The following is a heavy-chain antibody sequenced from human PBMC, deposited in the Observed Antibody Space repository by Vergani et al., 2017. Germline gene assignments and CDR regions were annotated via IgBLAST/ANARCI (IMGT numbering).Heavy chain of an antibody. V-gene: IGHV4-59*01. Sequence: QVQLQESGPGLVKPSETLSLTCTVSGGSISRYYWSWIRQPPGKGMEWIGYIYYSGNTNYNPSLKSRVTISVDTSKNQFSLKLSSVTAADTAVYYCARGPYYDFGSGYWEYYYXMDVWGKGTTVTVSS. CDR3: ARGPYYDFGSGYWEYYYXMDV. CDR1: GGSISRYY. CDR2: IYYSGNT. D-gene: IGHD3-3*01. J-gene: IGHJ6*03.